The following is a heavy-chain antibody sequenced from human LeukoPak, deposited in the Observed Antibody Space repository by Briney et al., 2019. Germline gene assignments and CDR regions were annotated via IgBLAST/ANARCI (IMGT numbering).Heavy chain of an antibody. CDR1: GFTFSSHA. CDR3: AYYDSSGYYYGRLRY. Sequence: GGSLRLSCAASGFTFSSHAMSWVRQTPGKGLEWVSSLSADGTRTHHADSLKGRFTISRDNSKNMLYLQMNSLRVDDTAVYFCAYYDSSGYYYGRLRYWGQGTPVTVSS. J-gene: IGHJ4*02. D-gene: IGHD3-22*01. CDR2: LSADGTRT. V-gene: IGHV3-23*01.